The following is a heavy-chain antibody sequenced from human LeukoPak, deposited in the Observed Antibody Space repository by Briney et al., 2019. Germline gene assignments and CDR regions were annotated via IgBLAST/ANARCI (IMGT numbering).Heavy chain of an antibody. V-gene: IGHV3-21*01. J-gene: IGHJ4*02. CDR2: ISSSSSYI. CDR3: ARDTGSGSYYKNAYDY. D-gene: IGHD3-10*01. Sequence: GGSLRLSCAASGFTFSSYSMNWVRQAPGKGLEWVSSISSSSSYIYYADSGKGRFTISRDNAKNSLYLQMNSLRAEDTAVYYCARDTGSGSYYKNAYDYWGQGTLVTVSS. CDR1: GFTFSSYS.